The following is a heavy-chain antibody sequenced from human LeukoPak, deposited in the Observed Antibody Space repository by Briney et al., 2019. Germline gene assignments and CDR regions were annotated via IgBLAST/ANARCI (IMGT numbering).Heavy chain of an antibody. CDR1: GFTFDDYA. Sequence: PGRSLGLSCAASGFTFDDYAMHWVRQAPGKGLEWVSGISWNGGRIGYADSVKGRFTISRDNSKNTLYLQMNSLRAEDTAVYYCAKLGLKLGGDYWGQGALVTVSS. CDR3: AKLGLKLGGDY. CDR2: ISWNGGRI. J-gene: IGHJ4*02. D-gene: IGHD3-16*01. V-gene: IGHV3-9*01.